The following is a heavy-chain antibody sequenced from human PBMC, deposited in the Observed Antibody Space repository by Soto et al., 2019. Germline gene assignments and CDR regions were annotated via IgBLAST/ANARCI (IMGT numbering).Heavy chain of an antibody. D-gene: IGHD6-19*01. Sequence: GGSLRLSCAASGFTFSSYGMHWVRQAPGKGLEWVAVIWYDGSNKYYADSVKGRFTISRDNSKNTLYLQMNSLRAEDTAVYYCATHDSSAFGWGQGTLVTVSS. CDR3: ATHDSSAFG. J-gene: IGHJ4*02. CDR2: IWYDGSNK. V-gene: IGHV3-33*01. CDR1: GFTFSSYG.